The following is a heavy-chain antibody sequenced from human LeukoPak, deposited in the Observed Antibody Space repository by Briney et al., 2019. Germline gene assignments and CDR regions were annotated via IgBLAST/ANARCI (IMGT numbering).Heavy chain of an antibody. V-gene: IGHV2-5*01. CDR2: IYWNDDK. CDR3: AHSKVGYSYGPDDAFDI. J-gene: IGHJ3*02. Sequence: SGPTLENLTQTLTLTCTFPRFSLSTTGVGVGSIRHPPGKALERLALIYWNDDKRYSPSLKSRLTITKDTAKNQVVLKMTNMDPVDTATYYCAHSKVGYSYGPDDAFDIWGQGTMVTVSS. D-gene: IGHD5-18*01. CDR1: RFSLSTTGVG.